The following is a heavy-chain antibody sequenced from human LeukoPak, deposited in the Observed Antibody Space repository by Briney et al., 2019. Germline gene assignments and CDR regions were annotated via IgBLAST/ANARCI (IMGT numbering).Heavy chain of an antibody. J-gene: IGHJ5*02. CDR3: ARENVDYDFWSGYPNWFDP. CDR2: IRQDGSEK. Sequence: GGSLRLSCAASGFTFSNYWMSWVRQAPGKGLEWVANIRQDGSEKYYVDSVKGRFTISRGNAKKSLYLQMNSLRAEDTAVYYCARENVDYDFWSGYPNWFDPWGQGTLVTVSS. D-gene: IGHD3-3*01. V-gene: IGHV3-7*05. CDR1: GFTFSNYW.